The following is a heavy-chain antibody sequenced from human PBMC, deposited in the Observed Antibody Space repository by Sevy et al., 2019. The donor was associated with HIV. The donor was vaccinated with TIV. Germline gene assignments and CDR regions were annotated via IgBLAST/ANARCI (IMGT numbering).Heavy chain of an antibody. V-gene: IGHV3-11*01. CDR2: ITSSHGAK. D-gene: IGHD5-18*01. CDR1: GFSFSDYH. CDR3: VGRRYRVGHSWSYFFDF. J-gene: IGHJ4*02. Sequence: GESLKISFVTSGFSFSDYHMSWIRLAPGKGLEWISHITSSHGAKVYADSVRGRFDISRDNARKSVYLQMNRLQVEDTATYFCVGRRYRVGHSWSYFFDFWGQGTPVTVSS.